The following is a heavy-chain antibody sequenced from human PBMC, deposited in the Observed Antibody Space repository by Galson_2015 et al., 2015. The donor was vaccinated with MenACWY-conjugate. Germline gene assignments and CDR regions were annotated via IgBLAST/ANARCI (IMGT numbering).Heavy chain of an antibody. J-gene: IGHJ3*02. V-gene: IGHV3-23*01. D-gene: IGHD3-10*01. Sequence: SLRLSCAPSGFTFSDYTMGWVRQAPGKGLEWVSTITGGGGTTYYADSVKGRFSTSRDNSKNTLDVQMNSLRVEDTAVYYCAKGFRVGHTYVALNTWGQGT. CDR1: GFTFSDYT. CDR3: AKGFRVGHTYVALNT. CDR2: ITGGGGTT.